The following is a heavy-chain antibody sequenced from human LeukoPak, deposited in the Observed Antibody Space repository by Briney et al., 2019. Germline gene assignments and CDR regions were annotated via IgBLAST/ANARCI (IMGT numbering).Heavy chain of an antibody. CDR1: GGSFSGYY. J-gene: IGHJ4*02. V-gene: IGHV4-34*01. CDR2: INHSGGT. CDR3: ARVTYYDSSGYYHFDY. Sequence: PSETLSLTCAVYGGSFSGYYWSWIRQPPGKGLEWIGEINHSGGTNYNPSLKSRVTISVDTSKNQFSLKLSSVTAADTAVYYCARVTYYDSSGYYHFDYWGQGTLVTVSS. D-gene: IGHD3-22*01.